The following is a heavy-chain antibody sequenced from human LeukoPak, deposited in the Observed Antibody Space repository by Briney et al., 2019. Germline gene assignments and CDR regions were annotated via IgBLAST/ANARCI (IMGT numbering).Heavy chain of an antibody. CDR1: GGSFSGYY. Sequence: ETLSLTCAVYGGSFSGYYWSWVRQAPGKGLEWVSVIYSGGSTYYADSVKGRFTISRDNSKNTVDLQMNSLRAEDTAVYYCARGHDYDSSVAYWGQGTLVTVSS. CDR3: ARGHDYDSSVAY. J-gene: IGHJ4*02. CDR2: IYSGGST. D-gene: IGHD3-22*01. V-gene: IGHV3-66*01.